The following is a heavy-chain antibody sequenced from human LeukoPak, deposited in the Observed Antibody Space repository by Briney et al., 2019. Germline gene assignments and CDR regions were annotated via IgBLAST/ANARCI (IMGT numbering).Heavy chain of an antibody. CDR1: GFTFSSYG. CDR2: IRYDGSNK. D-gene: IGHD4-17*01. Sequence: PGGSLRLSCAASGFTFSSYGMHWVRQAPGKGLEWVAFIRYDGSNKYYADSVKGRFTISRDNSKNTLYLQMNSLRAEDTAVYYCAKTHPLYGDYGAGDYWGQGTLVTVSS. J-gene: IGHJ4*02. V-gene: IGHV3-30*02. CDR3: AKTHPLYGDYGAGDY.